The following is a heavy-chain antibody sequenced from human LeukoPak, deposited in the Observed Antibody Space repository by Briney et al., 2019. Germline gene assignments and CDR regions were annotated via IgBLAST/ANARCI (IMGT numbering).Heavy chain of an antibody. J-gene: IGHJ4*02. V-gene: IGHV3-48*03. CDR3: ARDHSITRTDY. CDR2: ISSSGSTI. D-gene: IGHD1-14*01. CDR1: GFTFGSYE. Sequence: GGSLRLSCAASGFTFGSYEMNWVRQAPGKGLEWVSYISSSGSTIYYADSVKGRFTISRDNAKNSLYLQMNSLRAEDTAVYYCARDHSITRTDYWGQGTLVTVSS.